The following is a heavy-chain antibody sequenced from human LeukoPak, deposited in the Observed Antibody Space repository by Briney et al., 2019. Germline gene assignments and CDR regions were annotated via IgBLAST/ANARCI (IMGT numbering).Heavy chain of an antibody. CDR2: VNPNSGNT. CDR1: GYTFTSYD. J-gene: IGHJ4*02. CDR3: ARVTYYHILTGSYSGEDFDH. D-gene: IGHD3-9*01. Sequence: GASVKVSCKASGYTFTSYDINWVRQATGQGLEWMGWVNPNSGNTGYAQNFQGRVTMTRDTSTSTAYMELSSLRSEDTAVYYCARVTYYHILTGSYSGEDFDHWGQGTLVTVSS. V-gene: IGHV1-8*01.